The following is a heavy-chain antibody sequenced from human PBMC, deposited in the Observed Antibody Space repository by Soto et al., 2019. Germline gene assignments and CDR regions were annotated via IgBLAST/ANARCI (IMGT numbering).Heavy chain of an antibody. V-gene: IGHV3-66*01. J-gene: IGHJ4*02. CDR1: GFTVSNNY. Sequence: EVLLEESGGGFVQPGGSLRLSCAASGFTVSNNYMTWVRQAPGKGLEWVAVIQDGGSISYADSVSDRFIISRDNSKNQVFLEMNNLRPGDKAVYFCARGDGSGSNALGHWGQGTLVTVSA. D-gene: IGHD3-16*01. CDR2: IQDGGSI. CDR3: ARGDGSGSNALGH.